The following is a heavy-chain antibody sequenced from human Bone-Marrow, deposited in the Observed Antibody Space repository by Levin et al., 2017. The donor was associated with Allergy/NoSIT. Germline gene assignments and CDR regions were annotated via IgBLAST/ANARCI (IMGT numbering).Heavy chain of an antibody. CDR2: INANGDSG. CDR3: AKDFNWPHGY. D-gene: IGHD3-22*01. CDR1: GFTFSTVD. V-gene: IGHV3-23*01. J-gene: IGHJ4*02. Sequence: PGGSLRLSCVATGFTFSTVDMSWVRQAPGKGLEWVSVINANGDSGNYADSVKGRFTISRDNSKSTLYLQMNSLRGEDTAIYYCAKDFNWPHGYWGQGTLVTVSS.